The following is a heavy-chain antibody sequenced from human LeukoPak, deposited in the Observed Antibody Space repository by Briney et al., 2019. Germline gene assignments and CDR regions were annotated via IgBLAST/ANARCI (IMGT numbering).Heavy chain of an antibody. V-gene: IGHV4-59*01. Sequence: SETLSLTCTVSGGSISSYYWSWIRQLPGKGLEWIGYIYYSGSTNYNPSLKSRVTISVDTSKNQFSLKLSSVTAADTAVYYCARDGCSGGSCYRDYYGMDVWGQGTTVTVSS. D-gene: IGHD2-15*01. J-gene: IGHJ6*02. CDR2: IYYSGST. CDR1: GGSISSYY. CDR3: ARDGCSGGSCYRDYYGMDV.